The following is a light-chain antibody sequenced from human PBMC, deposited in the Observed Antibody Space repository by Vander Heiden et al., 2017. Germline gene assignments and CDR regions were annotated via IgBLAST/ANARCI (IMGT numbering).Light chain of an antibody. J-gene: IGLJ1*01. Sequence: QSALTQPDSVSGSPGQSITISCTGTSSDVGGYNYVSWDQQHPGKAPKLMIYNVNNRPSGVSNRFSGSKSGNTASLTISGLQAEDEVDYYCSSYTSSSTYVFGTGTKVTVL. V-gene: IGLV2-14*03. CDR3: SSYTSSSTYV. CDR2: NVN. CDR1: SSDVGGYNY.